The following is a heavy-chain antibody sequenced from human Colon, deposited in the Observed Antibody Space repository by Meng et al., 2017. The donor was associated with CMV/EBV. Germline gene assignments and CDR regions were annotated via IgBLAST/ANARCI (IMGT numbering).Heavy chain of an antibody. CDR2: INPNTGGT. CDR1: GYTFTGYY. V-gene: IGHV1-2*06. J-gene: IGHJ4*02. Sequence: VQPVQSGAEVKKPGAPIKVSCKASGYTFTGYYMHWVRQAPGQGLEWMGRINPNTGGTNYAQKFQGRVTVTRDTSISTAYMELTRLRSDDTAVYYCTREGFDYWGQGALVTVYS. CDR3: TREGFDY.